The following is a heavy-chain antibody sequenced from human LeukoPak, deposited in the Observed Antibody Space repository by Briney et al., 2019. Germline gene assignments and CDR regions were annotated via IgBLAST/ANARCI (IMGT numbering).Heavy chain of an antibody. J-gene: IGHJ4*02. V-gene: IGHV1-18*01. D-gene: IGHD1-26*01. Sequence: ASVKVSCKASGYTLTSYGISWVRQAPGQGLEWMGWISAYNGNTNYAQKLQGRVTMTTDTSTSTAYMELRSLRSDDTAVYYCARALFKWELSGYYFDYWGQGTLVTVSS. CDR1: GYTLTSYG. CDR3: ARALFKWELSGYYFDY. CDR2: ISAYNGNT.